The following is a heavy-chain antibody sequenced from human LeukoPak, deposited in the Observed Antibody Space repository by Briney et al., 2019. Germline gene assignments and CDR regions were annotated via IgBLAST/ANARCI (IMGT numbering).Heavy chain of an antibody. CDR3: ARDIDCSSTSCYAGFYWFDP. V-gene: IGHV3-74*01. J-gene: IGHJ5*02. D-gene: IGHD2-2*01. CDR2: INTDGSST. CDR1: GFTFSSYW. Sequence: GGSLRLSCAASGFTFSSYWMHWVRQAPGKGLVWVSRINTDGSSTSYADSVKGRFTISRDDAKNTLYLQMNSLRAEDTAVYYCARDIDCSSTSCYAGFYWFDPWGQGTLVTVSS.